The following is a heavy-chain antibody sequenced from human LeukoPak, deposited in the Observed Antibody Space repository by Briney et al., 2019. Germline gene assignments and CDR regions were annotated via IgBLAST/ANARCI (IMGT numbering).Heavy chain of an antibody. V-gene: IGHV3-7*01. CDR2: INQDGSQK. Sequence: GGSLRLSCAVSGFTFSSYWMSWFRQAPGKGLEWVANINQDGSQKFSVDSVKGRFTISRDNAKNSLSLQMNSLRAEDTAVYYCARDQNNWNEKDYWGQGTLVTVSS. D-gene: IGHD1-1*01. CDR1: GFTFSSYW. J-gene: IGHJ4*02. CDR3: ARDQNNWNEKDY.